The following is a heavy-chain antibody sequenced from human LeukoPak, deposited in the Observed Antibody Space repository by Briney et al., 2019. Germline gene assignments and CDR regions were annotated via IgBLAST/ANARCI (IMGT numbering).Heavy chain of an antibody. CDR2: TYYRSKWYN. CDR1: GDSVSSNSAA. Sequence: SQTLSLTCAISGDSVSSNSAAWNWIRQSPSRGLEWLGRTYYRSKWYNDYAVSVKSRITINPDTSKNQFSLQLNSVTPEDTAVYYCARECYYDSSGYYYCYFDYWGQGTLVTVSS. D-gene: IGHD3-22*01. J-gene: IGHJ4*02. V-gene: IGHV6-1*01. CDR3: ARECYYDSSGYYYCYFDY.